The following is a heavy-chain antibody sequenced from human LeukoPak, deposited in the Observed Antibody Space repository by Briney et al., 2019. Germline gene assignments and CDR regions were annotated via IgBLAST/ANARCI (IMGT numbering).Heavy chain of an antibody. CDR3: AKDRDYYDSSGYSF. CDR2: IRHDGSNK. V-gene: IGHV3-30*02. J-gene: IGHJ4*02. Sequence: GGSLRLSCAASGFTFSSYGMHWVRQAPGKGLEWVAFIRHDGSNKYYADSVKGRFTISRDNSKNTLYLQMNSLRAEDTAVYYCAKDRDYYDSSGYSFWGQGTLVTVSS. CDR1: GFTFSSYG. D-gene: IGHD3-22*01.